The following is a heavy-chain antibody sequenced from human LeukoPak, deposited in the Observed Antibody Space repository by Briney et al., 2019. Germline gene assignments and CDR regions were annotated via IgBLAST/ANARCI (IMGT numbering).Heavy chain of an antibody. V-gene: IGHV3-23*01. CDR3: AKDLITMIVVVITFEY. CDR1: GFTFSSYE. D-gene: IGHD3-22*01. J-gene: IGHJ4*02. Sequence: GGSLRLSCAASGFTFSSYEMNWVRQVPGKGLEWVSAISGSGGSTYYADSVKGRFTISRDNSKNTLYLQMNSLRAEDTAVYYCAKDLITMIVVVITFEYWGQGTLVTVSS. CDR2: ISGSGGST.